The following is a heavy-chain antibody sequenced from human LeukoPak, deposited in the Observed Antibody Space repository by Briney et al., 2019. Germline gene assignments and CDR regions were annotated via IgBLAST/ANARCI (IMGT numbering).Heavy chain of an antibody. J-gene: IGHJ6*02. D-gene: IGHD2-2*01. CDR3: AKATKSYCSSTSCNYYYYGMDV. CDR2: ISGSGGST. V-gene: IGHV3-23*01. CDR1: GFTFSSYA. Sequence: GGSLRLSCAASGFTFSSYAMSWVRQAPGKGLEWVSAISGSGGSTYYADSVKGRFTISRDNSKNTLYLQMNSLRAEDTAVYYCAKATKSYCSSTSCNYYYYGMDVWGQGTTVTVSS.